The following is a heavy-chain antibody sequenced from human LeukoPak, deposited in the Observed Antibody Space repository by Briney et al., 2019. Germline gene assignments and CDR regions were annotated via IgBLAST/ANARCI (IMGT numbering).Heavy chain of an antibody. Sequence: PSETLSLTCTVSSGSINNNTFYWCWIRQPPGKGLEWIGSIYYSGSTYYNPSLKSRVTIAVDTSKNQFSLKMSSVAAADTAVYYCARRSDSGSDDGEDYFDHWGQGTLVTVSS. CDR2: IYYSGST. D-gene: IGHD1-26*01. V-gene: IGHV4-39*01. CDR3: ARRSDSGSDDGEDYFDH. CDR1: SGSINNNTFY. J-gene: IGHJ4*02.